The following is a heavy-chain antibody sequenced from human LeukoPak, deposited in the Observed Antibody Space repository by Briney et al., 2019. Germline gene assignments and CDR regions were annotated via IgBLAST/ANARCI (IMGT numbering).Heavy chain of an antibody. CDR2: IIPIFGTA. J-gene: IGHJ6*04. CDR1: GGTFSSYA. D-gene: IGHD2/OR15-2a*01. V-gene: IGHV1-69*13. CDR3: ARGGGPLGDDDPTCYMDV. Sequence: GASAKVSCKASGGTFSSYAISWVRQAPGQGLEWMGGIIPIFGTANYAQKFQGRVTITADESTSTAYMELSSLRSEDTAVYYSARGGGPLGDDDPTCYMDVWGKGTTVTVSS.